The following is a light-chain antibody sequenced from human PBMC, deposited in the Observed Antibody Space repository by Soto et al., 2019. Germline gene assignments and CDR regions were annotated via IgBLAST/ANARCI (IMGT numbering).Light chain of an antibody. J-gene: IGLJ2*01. CDR2: KDS. CDR1: KLGDKY. V-gene: IGLV3-1*01. CDR3: QAWDSSVV. Sequence: SYELTQPPSVSVSPGQTASITCSGDKLGDKYACWYQQKPGQSPVLVIYKDSKRPSGIPERFSGSNSGNTATLTISGTQAMDEADYYCQAWDSSVVFGEGTKLTVL.